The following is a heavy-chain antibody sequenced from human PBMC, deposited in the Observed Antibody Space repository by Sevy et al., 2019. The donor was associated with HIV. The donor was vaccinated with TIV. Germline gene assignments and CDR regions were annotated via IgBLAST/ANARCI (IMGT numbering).Heavy chain of an antibody. J-gene: IGHJ4*02. V-gene: IGHV3-30-3*01. CDR1: NFNFRTHA. CDR2: ISSNGNSE. Sequence: GGSLRLSCAASNFNFRTHAMHWVRQAPGKGLEWVALISSNGNSEFYADSVKGRFIISRDNSKDTLFLQMNSLRPDDTAVYYCARDSGYIVNWSPEGYWGQGTLVTVSS. D-gene: IGHD1-1*01. CDR3: ARDSGYIVNWSPEGY.